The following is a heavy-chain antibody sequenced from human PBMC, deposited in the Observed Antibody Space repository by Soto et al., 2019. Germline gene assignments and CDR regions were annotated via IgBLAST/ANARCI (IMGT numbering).Heavy chain of an antibody. CDR3: AKGLSSSWYYNWFDP. D-gene: IGHD6-13*01. V-gene: IGHV3-23*01. Sequence: PGWSLRLSCAASGFTFSSYAMSWVRQAPGKGLEWVSAISGSGGSTYYADSVKGRFTISRDNSKNTLYLQMNSLRAEDTAVYYCAKGLSSSWYYNWFDPWGQGTLVTVSS. J-gene: IGHJ5*02. CDR2: ISGSGGST. CDR1: GFTFSSYA.